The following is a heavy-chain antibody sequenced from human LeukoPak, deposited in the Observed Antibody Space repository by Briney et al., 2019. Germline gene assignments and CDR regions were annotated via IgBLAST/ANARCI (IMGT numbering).Heavy chain of an antibody. Sequence: PVKVSCTASGGTFSSYAISWVRQAPGQGLEWMGGIIPIFGTANYAQKFQGRVTITADESTSTAYMELSSLRSEDTAVYYCARNYYDSSGYYKYLDYWGQGTLVTVSS. J-gene: IGHJ4*02. V-gene: IGHV1-69*13. D-gene: IGHD3-22*01. CDR2: IIPIFGTA. CDR3: ARNYYDSSGYYKYLDY. CDR1: GGTFSSYA.